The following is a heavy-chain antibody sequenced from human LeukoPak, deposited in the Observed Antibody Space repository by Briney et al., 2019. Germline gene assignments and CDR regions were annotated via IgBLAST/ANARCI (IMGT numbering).Heavy chain of an antibody. CDR2: IWYDGSEK. J-gene: IGHJ4*02. Sequence: GGSLRLFCAASGFTFSSYGMHWVRQAPGKGLEWVAVIWYDGSEKYYADSVKGRFAISRDNSRNTLYLQMNSLRAEDTAVYYCAKDLATGTLSFDYWGQGTRVTVSS. V-gene: IGHV3-33*06. CDR3: AKDLATGTLSFDY. D-gene: IGHD1-1*01. CDR1: GFTFSSYG.